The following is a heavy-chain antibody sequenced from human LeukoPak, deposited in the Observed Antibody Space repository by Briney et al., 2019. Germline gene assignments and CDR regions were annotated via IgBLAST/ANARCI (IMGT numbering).Heavy chain of an antibody. D-gene: IGHD3-10*01. CDR3: ATSGRGQLTHRYYFDY. CDR2: IYTGVSDT. V-gene: IGHV5-51*01. J-gene: IGHJ4*02. CDR1: GYSFTTYW. Sequence: GESLKISCKGFGYSFTTYWIAWLRQAPGKGLEWMGIIYTGVSDTRYSPSFQGQITISADKSISTAYLQWSSLKASDTAMYYCATSGRGQLTHRYYFDYWGQGTLVTVSS.